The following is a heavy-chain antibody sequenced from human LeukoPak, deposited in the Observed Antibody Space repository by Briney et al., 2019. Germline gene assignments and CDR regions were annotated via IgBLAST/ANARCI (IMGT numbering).Heavy chain of an antibody. V-gene: IGHV3-74*01. CDR1: GFTFSSYW. Sequence: PGGSLRLSCAASGFTFSSYWMHWVRQAPGKGLVWVSRINSDGSSTSYADSVKGRFTISRDNAKNTLYLQMNSLRAEDTAVYYCARADRYYYGSRSSKKTYYYYGMDAWGQGTTVTASS. CDR2: INSDGSST. J-gene: IGHJ6*02. D-gene: IGHD3-10*01. CDR3: ARADRYYYGSRSSKKTYYYYGMDA.